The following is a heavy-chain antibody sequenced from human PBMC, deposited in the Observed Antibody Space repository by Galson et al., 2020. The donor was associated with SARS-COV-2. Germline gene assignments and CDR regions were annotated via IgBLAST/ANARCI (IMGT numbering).Heavy chain of an antibody. CDR2: IWYDGSNK. CDR1: GFTFSSYG. D-gene: IGHD4-17*01. J-gene: IGHJ4*02. Sequence: SLKISCAASGFTFSSYGMHWVRQAPGKGLEWVAVIWYDGSNKYYADSVKGRFTISRDNSKNTLYLQMNSLRAEDTAVYYCAREGDYGDRRLDYWGQGTLVTVSS. V-gene: IGHV3-33*01. CDR3: AREGDYGDRRLDY.